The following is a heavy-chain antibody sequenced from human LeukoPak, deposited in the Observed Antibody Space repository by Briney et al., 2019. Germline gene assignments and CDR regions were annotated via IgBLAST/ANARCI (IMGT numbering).Heavy chain of an antibody. CDR3: ARDSIAAAGAFDY. CDR1: GYTFTGYY. CDR2: INPNSGGT. V-gene: IGHV1-2*02. D-gene: IGHD6-13*01. J-gene: IGHJ4*02. Sequence: ASVKVSCRASGYTFTGYYMHWVRQAPGQGLEWMGWINPNSGGTNYAQKFQGRVTMTRDTSISTAYMELSRLRSDDTAVYYCARDSIAAAGAFDYWGQGTLVTVSS.